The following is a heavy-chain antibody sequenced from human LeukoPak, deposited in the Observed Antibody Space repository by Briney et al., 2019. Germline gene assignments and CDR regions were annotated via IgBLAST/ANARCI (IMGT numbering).Heavy chain of an antibody. Sequence: PSGTLSLTCAVSGASISSPNWWNWVRQPPGKGLEWIGEIIHSGSTDYNPSLKSRVTISVDKSKNQFSLKLSSVTAADTAVYYCAREGNYYDNTGSYYAGAFHFWGQGAMVTVSS. J-gene: IGHJ3*01. D-gene: IGHD3-22*01. CDR1: GASISSPNW. CDR3: AREGNYYDNTGSYYAGAFHF. V-gene: IGHV4-4*02. CDR2: IIHSGST.